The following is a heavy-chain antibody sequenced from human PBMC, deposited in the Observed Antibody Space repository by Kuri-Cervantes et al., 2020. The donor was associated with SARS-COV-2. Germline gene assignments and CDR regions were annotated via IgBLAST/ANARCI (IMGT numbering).Heavy chain of an antibody. CDR1: GGSINSYY. Sequence: SETLSLTCSVSGGSINSYYWSWIRQAPGKGLEWLGHVNYDGTTNYNPSLKRRATISLATSKSQFFLQLDSVTAADTAVYFCARASTSFDDWGQGTPVTVSS. CDR2: VNYDGTT. V-gene: IGHV4-59*01. J-gene: IGHJ4*02. CDR3: ARASTSFDD. D-gene: IGHD4-11*01.